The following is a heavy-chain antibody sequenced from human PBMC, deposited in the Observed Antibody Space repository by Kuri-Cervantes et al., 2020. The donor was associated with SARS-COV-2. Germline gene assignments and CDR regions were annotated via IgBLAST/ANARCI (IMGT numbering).Heavy chain of an antibody. CDR3: ARAKGTLGFFDY. CDR1: GGTFSTDG. J-gene: IGHJ4*02. CDR2: IIPVLGTT. Sequence: SVKVSCKASGGTFSTDGITWVRQAPGQWLEWTGTIIPVLGTTTYSQKFQGRVTITADKSTSTAYMELSSLRSEDTAVYYCARAKGTLGFFDYWGQGTLVTVSS. D-gene: IGHD1-7*01. V-gene: IGHV1-69*04.